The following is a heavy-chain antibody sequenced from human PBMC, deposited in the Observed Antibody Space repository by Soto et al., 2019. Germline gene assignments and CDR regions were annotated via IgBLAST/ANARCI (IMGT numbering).Heavy chain of an antibody. J-gene: IGHJ4*02. Sequence: SETLSLTCAVSGGSISSGGYSWSWIRQPPGKGLEWIGYIYHSGSTYYNPSLKSRVTISVDRSKNQFSLKMSSVTAADTAVYYCARGRFCSGGSCYFDYWGQGTLVTVSS. CDR2: IYHSGST. CDR1: GGSISSGGYS. D-gene: IGHD2-15*01. V-gene: IGHV4-30-2*01. CDR3: ARGRFCSGGSCYFDY.